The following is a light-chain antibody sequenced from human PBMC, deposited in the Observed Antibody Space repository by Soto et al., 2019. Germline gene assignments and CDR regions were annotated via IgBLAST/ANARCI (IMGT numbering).Light chain of an antibody. CDR3: SSYAGSNIHYV. J-gene: IGLJ1*01. CDR2: EVS. CDR1: SSDVGGYNY. V-gene: IGLV2-8*01. Sequence: QSVLAQPPSASGSPGQSVTISCTGTSSDVGGYNYVSRYQQHPGKAPKLIIYEVSKRPSGVPDRFSGSKSGSTASLTVPGLQAEDEADYYCSSYAGSNIHYVFGTGTK.